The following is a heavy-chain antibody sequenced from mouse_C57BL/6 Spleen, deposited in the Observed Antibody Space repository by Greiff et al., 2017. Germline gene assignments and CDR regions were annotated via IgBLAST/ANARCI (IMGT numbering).Heavy chain of an antibody. CDR1: GFTFSNYW. Sequence: DVHLVESGGGLVQPGGSMKLSCVASGFTFSNYWMNWVRQSPEKGLEWVAQIRLKSDNYATHYAESVKGRFTISRDDSKSSVYLQMNNLRAEDTGIYYCTVGYFDYWGQGTTLTVSS. V-gene: IGHV6-3*01. J-gene: IGHJ2*01. CDR3: TVGYFDY. CDR2: IRLKSDNYAT.